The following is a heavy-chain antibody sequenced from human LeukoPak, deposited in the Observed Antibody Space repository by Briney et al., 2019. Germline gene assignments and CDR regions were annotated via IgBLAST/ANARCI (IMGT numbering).Heavy chain of an antibody. J-gene: IGHJ4*02. Sequence: PSETLSLTCTVSGGSISSYYWSWIRQPPGKGLEWIGYIYYSGSTNYNPSLKSRVTISVDTSKNQFSLKLSSVTAADTAVYYCARQGYDILTGYSQWGQGTLVTVSS. CDR1: GGSISSYY. CDR3: ARQGYDILTGYSQ. V-gene: IGHV4-59*08. D-gene: IGHD3-9*01. CDR2: IYYSGST.